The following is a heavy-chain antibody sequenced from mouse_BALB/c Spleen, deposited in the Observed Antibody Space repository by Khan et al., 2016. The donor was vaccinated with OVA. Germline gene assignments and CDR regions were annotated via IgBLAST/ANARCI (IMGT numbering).Heavy chain of an antibody. V-gene: IGHV2-9*02. CDR1: GFSLTSYG. J-gene: IGHJ2*01. CDR2: IWAGGIT. Sequence: QVQLKESGPGLVAPSQSLSITCTVSGFSLTSYGVHGVRQPPGKGLEWLGVIWAGGITNSNSALMSRLSISKDNYKNQVYLKMNDLQADDTAIYYCARLEDKWGQGTTLTVSS. CDR3: ARLEDK.